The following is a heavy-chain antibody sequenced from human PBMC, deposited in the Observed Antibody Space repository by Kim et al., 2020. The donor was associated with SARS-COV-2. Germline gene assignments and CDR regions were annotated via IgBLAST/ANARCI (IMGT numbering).Heavy chain of an antibody. Sequence: GGSLRLSCAVSGFAVSNCDIHWVRQAPGKGLEWVAGISDDGSNQYYGDSVKGRFTVSRDNFNTTLYLQINSPRPEDTAVYHCAKGTQSGGGMDVWGQGTT. D-gene: IGHD1-1*01. CDR3: AKGTQSGGGMDV. CDR1: GFAVSNCD. V-gene: IGHV3-30*18. J-gene: IGHJ6*02. CDR2: ISDDGSNQ.